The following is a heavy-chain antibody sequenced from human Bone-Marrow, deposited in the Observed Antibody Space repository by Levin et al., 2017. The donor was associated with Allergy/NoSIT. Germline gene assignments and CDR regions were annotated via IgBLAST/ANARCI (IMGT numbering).Heavy chain of an antibody. Sequence: KSGGSLRLSCTGSGFTFGSYSMNWVRQAPGKGLEWVSSISTTGTYTYYGDSVKGRFTISRDNVKNSLYLQMNSLRAEDTAVYYCARGTWNYDLSCFDPWGQGTLVTVSS. D-gene: IGHD1-7*01. CDR2: ISTTGTYT. CDR1: GFTFGSYS. V-gene: IGHV3-21*01. CDR3: ARGTWNYDLSCFDP. J-gene: IGHJ5*02.